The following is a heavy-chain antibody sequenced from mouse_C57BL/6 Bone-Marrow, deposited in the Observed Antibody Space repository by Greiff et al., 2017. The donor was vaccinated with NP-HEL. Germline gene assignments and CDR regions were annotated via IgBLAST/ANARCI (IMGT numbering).Heavy chain of an antibody. Sequence: QVQLQQPGAELVRPGSSVKLSCKASGYTFTSYWMDWVKQRPGQGLEWIGNIYPSDSETHYNQKFKDKATLTVDKSSSTAYMQLSSLTSEDSAVDYCARILWLRRDWYFDVWGTGTTVTVSS. V-gene: IGHV1-61*01. D-gene: IGHD2-2*01. CDR3: ARILWLRRDWYFDV. J-gene: IGHJ1*03. CDR1: GYTFTSYW. CDR2: IYPSDSET.